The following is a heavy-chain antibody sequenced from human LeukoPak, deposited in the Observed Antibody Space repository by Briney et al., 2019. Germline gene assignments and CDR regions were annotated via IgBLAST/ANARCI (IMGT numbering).Heavy chain of an antibody. J-gene: IGHJ5*02. CDR2: IYTSGST. CDR3: ARAGYCSSTSCYLLDP. D-gene: IGHD2-2*01. V-gene: IGHV4-4*07. Sequence: SETLSLTCTVSGGSISSYYWSWIRQPAGKGLEWIGRIYTSGSTNYNPSLKSLVTMSVDTSKNQFSLKLSSVTAADTAVYYCARAGYCSSTSCYLLDPWGQGTLVTVSS. CDR1: GGSISSYY.